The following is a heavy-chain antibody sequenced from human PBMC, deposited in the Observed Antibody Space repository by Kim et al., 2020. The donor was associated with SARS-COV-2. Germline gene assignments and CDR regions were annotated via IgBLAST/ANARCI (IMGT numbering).Heavy chain of an antibody. D-gene: IGHD6-19*01. V-gene: IGHV3-53*01. J-gene: IGHJ4*02. Sequence: GTSYADSVGGRFTVSRDDSTNTLYLQMNSLRAEDTAVYYCARRSVYFDYWGQGTLVAVST. CDR3: ARRSVYFDY. CDR2: GT.